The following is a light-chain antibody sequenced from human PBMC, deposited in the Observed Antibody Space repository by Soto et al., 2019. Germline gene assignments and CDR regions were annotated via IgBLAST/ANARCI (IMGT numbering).Light chain of an antibody. CDR3: QVWDGRSFQGV. Sequence: SALSQPPSVSLAPGQTAIISCGVDNIGSKSVNWYQQRPGQAPVVVVYDDTDRPTGIPERFSGSNSGNTATLTISRVEAGDEADYYCQVWDGRSFQGVFGPGTKVTVL. CDR1: NIGSKS. J-gene: IGLJ1*01. V-gene: IGLV3-21*02. CDR2: DDT.